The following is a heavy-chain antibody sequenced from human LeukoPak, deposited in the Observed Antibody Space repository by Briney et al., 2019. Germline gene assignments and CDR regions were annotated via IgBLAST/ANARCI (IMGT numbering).Heavy chain of an antibody. CDR3: ARVETGYYYDSSGYYYGGDY. J-gene: IGHJ4*02. CDR2: ISAYNGNT. D-gene: IGHD3-22*01. Sequence: ASVKVSCKASGYTFTSYGISWVRQAPGQGLEWMGWISAYNGNTNYAQKLQGRVTMTTDTSTSTAYMELRSLRSDDTAVYYYARVETGYYYDSSGYYYGGDYWGQGTLVTVSS. CDR1: GYTFTSYG. V-gene: IGHV1-18*01.